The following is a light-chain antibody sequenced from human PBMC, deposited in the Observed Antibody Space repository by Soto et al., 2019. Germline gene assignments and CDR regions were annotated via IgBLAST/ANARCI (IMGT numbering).Light chain of an antibody. V-gene: IGKV3-20*01. J-gene: IGKJ2*01. CDR1: EFLSSSY. Sequence: EIVLTQSPGTLSLSPGERATLSCRASEFLSSSYLVWYQQKPGQAPRLLIYAASMRDTGIPDRFSGSGSATEYTLTINTLEPEDFAVYYCQQQGTFGQGTKLEIK. CDR3: QQQGT. CDR2: AAS.